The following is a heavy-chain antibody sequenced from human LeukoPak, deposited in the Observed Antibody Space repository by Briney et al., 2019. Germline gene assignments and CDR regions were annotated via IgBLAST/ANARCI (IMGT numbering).Heavy chain of an antibody. V-gene: IGHV1-69*05. Sequence: ASVKVSCKAPGGTFSSYAISWVRQAPGQGLEWMGGIIPIFGTANYAQKFQGRVTITTDESTSTAYMELSSLRSEDTAVYYCARVNWGPYYFDYWGQGTLVTVSS. CDR2: IIPIFGTA. J-gene: IGHJ4*02. CDR3: ARVNWGPYYFDY. D-gene: IGHD7-27*01. CDR1: GGTFSSYA.